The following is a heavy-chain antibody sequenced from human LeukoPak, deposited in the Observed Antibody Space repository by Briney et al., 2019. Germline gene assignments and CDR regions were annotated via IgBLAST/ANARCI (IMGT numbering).Heavy chain of an antibody. V-gene: IGHV3-9*01. J-gene: IGHJ4*02. Sequence: GRSLRLSCAASGFSFEDYAMHWVRQPPGKGLEWVSGVSWSSGNVGYADSVKGRFTISRDSAKNFLYLQMSSLRAEDTALYYCAKAVYGDFQSTVDYWGRGTLVTVSS. CDR2: VSWSSGNV. CDR3: AKAVYGDFQSTVDY. CDR1: GFSFEDYA. D-gene: IGHD4-17*01.